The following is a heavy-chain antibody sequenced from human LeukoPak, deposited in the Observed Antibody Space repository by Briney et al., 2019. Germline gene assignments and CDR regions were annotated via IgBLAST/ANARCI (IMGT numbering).Heavy chain of an antibody. CDR1: GGSVSSHY. Sequence: SETLSLTCTISGGSVSSHYWGWIRQAPGRGLEWVGDIHSSGSTNYNPTLKSRVTISVDTSKNQFSLKLTSVTAADTAVYYCARVIGDIAVSGTSWFDPWGQGTLVTVSS. V-gene: IGHV4-59*02. CDR2: IHSSGST. CDR3: ARVIGDIAVSGTSWFDP. D-gene: IGHD6-19*01. J-gene: IGHJ5*02.